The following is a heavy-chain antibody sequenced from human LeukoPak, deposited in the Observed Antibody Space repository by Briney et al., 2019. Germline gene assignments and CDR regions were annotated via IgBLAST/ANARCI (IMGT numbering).Heavy chain of an antibody. Sequence: SGTLSLTCAVSGGSISSSNWWSWVRQPPGKGLEWIGEIYHSGSTNYNPSLKSRVTISADKSKNQFSLKLSSVTAADTAVYYCARGRIAAAGEFDYWGQGTLVTVSS. D-gene: IGHD6-13*01. CDR2: IYHSGST. J-gene: IGHJ4*02. CDR3: ARGRIAAAGEFDY. V-gene: IGHV4-4*02. CDR1: GGSISSSNW.